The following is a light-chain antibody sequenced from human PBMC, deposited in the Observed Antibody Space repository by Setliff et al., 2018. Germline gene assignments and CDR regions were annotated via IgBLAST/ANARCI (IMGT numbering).Light chain of an antibody. CDR1: SSDVGGYNY. J-gene: IGLJ1*01. V-gene: IGLV2-23*02. CDR2: EVT. CDR3: CSYAGSSTCV. Sequence: QSALTQPPSASGSPGQSVTISCTGTSSDVGGYNYVSWYQQHPGKAPKLMIYEVTKRPSGVSNRFSGSKSGNTASLTISGLQAEDEADYYCCSYAGSSTCVFGTGTKVTVL.